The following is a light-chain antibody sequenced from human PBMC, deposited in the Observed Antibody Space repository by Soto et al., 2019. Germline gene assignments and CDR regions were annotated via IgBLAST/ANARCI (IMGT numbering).Light chain of an antibody. J-gene: IGLJ1*01. V-gene: IGLV2-23*01. Sequence: QSALTQPASVSGSPGQAITISCTGTNSDLGSYNLVSWFQQHPGKVPKVMIYEGTKRPSGVSDRFSGPESDNTASLTISGLQAYDERDYYCCSHAGDYMFVFGTGAKLTLL. CDR1: NSDLGSYNL. CDR2: EGT. CDR3: CSHAGDYMFV.